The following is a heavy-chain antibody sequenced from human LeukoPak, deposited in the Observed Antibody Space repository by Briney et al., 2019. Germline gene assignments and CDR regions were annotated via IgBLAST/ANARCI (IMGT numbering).Heavy chain of an antibody. V-gene: IGHV3-7*01. Sequence: PGGSLRLSCAASGFTVSSNYMSWVRQAPGKGLEWVASINPDGIKRYSADSVQGRFTISRDNARNSLYLQMDSLRVEDTAFYYCARDLAFSRLDYWGQGVLVTVSS. CDR3: ARDLAFSRLDY. J-gene: IGHJ4*02. CDR2: INPDGIKR. D-gene: IGHD2/OR15-2a*01. CDR1: GFTVSSNY.